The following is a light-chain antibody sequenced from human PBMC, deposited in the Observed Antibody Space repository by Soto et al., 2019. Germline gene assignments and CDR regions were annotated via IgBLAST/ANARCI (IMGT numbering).Light chain of an antibody. Sequence: QSVLTQPPSASGSPGQSVTISCTGTGSDIGAYNYVSWYQQYPGKAPKVMIYDVIKWPSGVPDRFSGSKSGNTASLTVSGLRADDEAVYYCSSFVGGDSFDVIFGGGTKVTVL. CDR3: SSFVGGDSFDVI. V-gene: IGLV2-8*01. CDR2: DVI. CDR1: GSDIGAYNY. J-gene: IGLJ2*01.